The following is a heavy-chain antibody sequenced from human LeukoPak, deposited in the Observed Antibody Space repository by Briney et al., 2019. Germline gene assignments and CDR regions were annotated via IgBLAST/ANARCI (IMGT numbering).Heavy chain of an antibody. CDR2: INPTGSTA. D-gene: IGHD4-17*01. J-gene: IGHJ4*02. CDR1: GYTFTRNY. Sequence: GASVKVSCKSSGYTFTRNYMHWVRQAPGQGLEWVGLINPTGSTAWSAQKFRGRLTMTRDLSTSTVYMDLSSLRSEDTAVYYCARRYGDYQNYFDSWGQGTLVTVSS. V-gene: IGHV1-46*01. CDR3: ARRYGDYQNYFDS.